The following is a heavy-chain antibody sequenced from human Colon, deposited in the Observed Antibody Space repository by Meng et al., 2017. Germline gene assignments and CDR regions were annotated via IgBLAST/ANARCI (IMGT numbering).Heavy chain of an antibody. CDR2: IKEDGSDQ. CDR1: GFTFSTYW. CDR3: ARDSSGYDY. V-gene: IGHV3-7*01. J-gene: IGHJ4*02. Sequence: GGSLRLSCAASGFTFSTYWMSWVRQAPGKGLEWVANIKEDGSDQYYVDSVKGRFTISRDNAKNSLYLQMNSLRAEDMAVYYCARDSSGYDYWGQGTLVTVSS. D-gene: IGHD5-12*01.